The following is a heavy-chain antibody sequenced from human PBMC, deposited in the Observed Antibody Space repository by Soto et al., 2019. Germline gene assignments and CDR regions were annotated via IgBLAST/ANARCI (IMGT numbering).Heavy chain of an antibody. V-gene: IGHV1-18*01. J-gene: IGHJ4*02. Sequence: QVQLVQSGAEVKKPGASVKVSCKASGYTFTSYGISWVRQAPGQGLEWMGWISAYNGNTNYAQKLQGRVTMTTDTYTSTAYMELRSLRSDDTAVYYCARENVVVPAAMLWYFDYWGQGTLVTVSS. CDR3: ARENVVVPAAMLWYFDY. CDR1: GYTFTSYG. CDR2: ISAYNGNT. D-gene: IGHD2-2*01.